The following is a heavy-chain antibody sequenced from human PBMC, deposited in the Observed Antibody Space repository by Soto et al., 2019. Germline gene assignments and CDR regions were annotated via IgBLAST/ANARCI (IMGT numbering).Heavy chain of an antibody. CDR2: VNWNGGSI. D-gene: IGHD1-26*01. J-gene: IGHJ4*02. V-gene: IGHV3-20*04. Sequence: SGGSLRLSCAASGFTFDDYGMSWARQAPGKGLEWVSGVNWNGGSIGYADSVKGRFTISRDNAKNSLCLQMNSLRAEDTAFYYCVRGASLNFDYWGQGTLVTVSS. CDR3: VRGASLNFDY. CDR1: GFTFDDYG.